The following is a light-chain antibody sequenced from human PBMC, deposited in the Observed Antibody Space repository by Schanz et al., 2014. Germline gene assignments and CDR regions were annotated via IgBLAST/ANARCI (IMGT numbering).Light chain of an antibody. J-gene: IGLJ2*01. CDR3: CSYAGSNTPVV. CDR2: EGS. CDR1: SSDVGGYNY. Sequence: QSALTQPASVSGSPGQSITISCTGTSSDVGGYNYVSWYQQHPGKAPKLMIYEGSKRPSGVSNRFSGSKSGNTASLTISGLQAEDESDYYCCSYAGSNTPVVFGGGTKLT. V-gene: IGLV2-23*01.